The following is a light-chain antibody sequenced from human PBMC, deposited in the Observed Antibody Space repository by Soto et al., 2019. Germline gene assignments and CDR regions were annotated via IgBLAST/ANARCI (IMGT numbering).Light chain of an antibody. CDR3: ATWDDSLNGRV. J-gene: IGLJ3*02. V-gene: IGLV1-44*01. CDR1: SSNIGINT. CDR2: YNN. Sequence: QSVLTQPPSASGTPGQRVTISCSGSSSNIGINTVNWYQQLPGTAPKLLIYYNNQRPSGVPDRFSGSKSGTSASLAITGLQSEDEADYYCATWDDSLNGRVFGGGTKLTVL.